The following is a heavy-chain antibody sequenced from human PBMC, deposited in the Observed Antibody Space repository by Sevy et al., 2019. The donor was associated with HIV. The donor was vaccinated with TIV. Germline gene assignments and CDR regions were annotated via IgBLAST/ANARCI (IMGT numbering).Heavy chain of an antibody. CDR1: GYSFTSHW. D-gene: IGHD3-22*01. V-gene: IGHV5-51*01. Sequence: GESLKISCQGSGYSFTSHWIAWVRQMPGKGLEWMGIIYPDDSDTRYSPSFQGQVTFSADKSIFHAYLQWSSLKASDNAIYYCATSRSSYFDGSGYYIYWGQGTQVTVSS. CDR3: ATSRSSYFDGSGYYIY. J-gene: IGHJ4*01. CDR2: IYPDDSDT.